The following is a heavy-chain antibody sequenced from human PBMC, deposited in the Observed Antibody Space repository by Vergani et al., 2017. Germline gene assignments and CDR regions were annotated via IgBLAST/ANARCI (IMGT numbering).Heavy chain of an antibody. J-gene: IGHJ4*02. Sequence: VQLVESGGGLVQPGGSLRLSCAASGFTFSSYGMHWVRQAPGKGLEWVAVISYDGSNKYYADSVKGRFTISRDNSKNTLYLQMNSLRAEDTAVYYCAKDRFVVRGRRPREITFGGPSDYWGQGTLVTVSS. CDR3: AKDRFVVRGRRPREITFGGPSDY. V-gene: IGHV3-30*18. CDR1: GFTFSSYG. D-gene: IGHD3-16*01. CDR2: ISYDGSNK.